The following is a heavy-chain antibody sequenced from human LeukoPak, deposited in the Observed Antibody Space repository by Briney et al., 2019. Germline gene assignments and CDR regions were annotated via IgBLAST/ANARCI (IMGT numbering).Heavy chain of an antibody. CDR1: GFTFSNYA. Sequence: GGSLRLSCAASGFTFSNYAMHWVRQAPGKGLEWVAVISYDGSNKYYADSVKGRFTISRDNAKNTLYLQMNSLKSEDTAAYYCARVAVIAAIQDSLDYWGQGTLVTVSS. D-gene: IGHD6-25*01. CDR2: ISYDGSNK. J-gene: IGHJ4*02. V-gene: IGHV3-30*04. CDR3: ARVAVIAAIQDSLDY.